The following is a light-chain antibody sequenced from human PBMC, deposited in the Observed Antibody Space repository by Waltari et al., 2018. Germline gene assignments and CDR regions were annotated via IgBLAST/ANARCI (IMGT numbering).Light chain of an antibody. CDR3: MQSLQALWT. CDR2: LGS. J-gene: IGKJ1*01. Sequence: IVVTQSPLSLPVTPGEPASISCRSSQSLLHSNVYNYLDWYLQKPGQSPQLLIYLGSNLASGVPDRFSGSGSGTDFTLAISRVEAEDVGVYYCMQSLQALWTFGQGTKVEIK. CDR1: QSLLHSNVYNY. V-gene: IGKV2-28*01.